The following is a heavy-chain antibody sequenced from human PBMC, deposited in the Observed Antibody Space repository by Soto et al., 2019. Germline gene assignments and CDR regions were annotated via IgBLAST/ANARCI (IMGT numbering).Heavy chain of an antibody. CDR1: GGSVSSGSYY. J-gene: IGHJ4*02. V-gene: IGHV4-61*01. D-gene: IGHD6-13*01. CDR2: IYYSGST. CDR3: ARVRSSWGLVSYFDY. Sequence: QVQLQESGPGLVKPSETLSLTCTVSGGSVSSGSYYWSWIRQPPGKGLECIGYIYYSGSTNYNPSLMSRDTIAVDTSKDRFSLKLSAVTAADTAVYYCARVRSSWGLVSYFDYWGQGTLVTVSS.